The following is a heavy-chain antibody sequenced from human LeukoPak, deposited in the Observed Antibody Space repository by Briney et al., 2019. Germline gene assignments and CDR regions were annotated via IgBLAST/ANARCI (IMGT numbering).Heavy chain of an antibody. CDR1: GYTFTGYY. Sequence: ASVKVSCKASGYTFTGYYMHWVRQAPGQGLEWMGWINPNSGGTNYAQKFQGRVTMTRDTSISTAYMELSRLRSGDTAVYYCASIPVSNDYGDYDWGYWGQGTLVTVSS. V-gene: IGHV1-2*02. CDR3: ASIPVSNDYGDYDWGY. J-gene: IGHJ4*02. CDR2: INPNSGGT. D-gene: IGHD4-17*01.